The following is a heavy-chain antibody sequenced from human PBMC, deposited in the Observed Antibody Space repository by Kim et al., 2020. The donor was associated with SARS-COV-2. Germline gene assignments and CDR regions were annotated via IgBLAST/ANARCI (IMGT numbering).Heavy chain of an antibody. Sequence: GESLKISCKGSGYSFTSYWISWVRQMPGKGLEWMGRIDPSDSYTNYSPSFQGHVTISADKSISTAYLQWSSLKASDTAMYYCASRTTYYYDSSGYYYQGYYYGMDVWGQGTTVTVSS. CDR3: ASRTTYYYDSSGYYYQGYYYGMDV. D-gene: IGHD3-22*01. CDR2: IDPSDSYT. V-gene: IGHV5-10-1*01. CDR1: GYSFTSYW. J-gene: IGHJ6*02.